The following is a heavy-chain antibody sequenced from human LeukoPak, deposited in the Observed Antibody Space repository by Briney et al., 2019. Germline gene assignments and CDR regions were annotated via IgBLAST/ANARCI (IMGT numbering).Heavy chain of an antibody. Sequence: SETLSLTCTVSGGSISSGGYYWSWIRQHPGKGLEWIGYIYYSGSTYYNPSLKSRVTISVDTSKNQFSLKLSSVTAADTAVYYCARDSKKSWGHYYFDYWGQGTLVTVSS. CDR1: GGSISSGGYY. V-gene: IGHV4-31*03. CDR2: IYYSGST. J-gene: IGHJ4*02. CDR3: ARDSKKSWGHYYFDY. D-gene: IGHD7-27*01.